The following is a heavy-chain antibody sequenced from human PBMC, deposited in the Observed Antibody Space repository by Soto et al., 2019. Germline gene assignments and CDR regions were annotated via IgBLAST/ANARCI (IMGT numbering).Heavy chain of an antibody. CDR2: ISGSGGST. D-gene: IGHD1-26*01. V-gene: IGHV3-23*01. J-gene: IGHJ4*02. CDR1: GFTFSSYA. Sequence: EVQLLESGGGLVQPGGSLRLSCAASGFTFSSYAMSWVRQAPGKGLEWVSAISGSGGSTYYADSVKGRFTISRDNSKNTLYLQMNSLRAEDTAVYYCAKDPPPLIYSGSPEDYWGQGTLVTVSS. CDR3: AKDPPPLIYSGSPEDY.